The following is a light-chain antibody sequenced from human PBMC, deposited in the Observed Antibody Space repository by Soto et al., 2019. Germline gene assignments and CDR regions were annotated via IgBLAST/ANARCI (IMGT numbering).Light chain of an antibody. CDR3: QKYGTSPRT. CDR2: GAS. J-gene: IGKJ1*01. V-gene: IGKV3-20*01. Sequence: EIVLTQSPGTLSLSPGERATLSCRASQSVSINYVAWYQQRPGQAPRLLIYGASGRATGIPDRFSGSESGTAFPLPISRGGAEDSAVYFCQKYGTSPRTFGQGTKVKIK. CDR1: QSVSINY.